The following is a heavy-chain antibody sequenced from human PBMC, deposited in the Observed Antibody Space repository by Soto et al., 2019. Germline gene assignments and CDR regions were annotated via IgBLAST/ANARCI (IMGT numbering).Heavy chain of an antibody. Sequence: QVQLQQWGAGLLKPSETLSLNCAVYGGSFSGYYWSWIRQPPGKGLEWIGEINHRGSINYNPSLKSRSNKAVGTSKNQFSPQVNPGAGPGPAGVYRAGRPQTGIPATHRGDYYYHGLDVWGQGTAVTVSS. V-gene: IGHV4-34*01. CDR1: GGSFSGYY. D-gene: IGHD3-10*01. J-gene: IGHJ6*02. CDR3: AGRPQTGIPATHRGDYYYHGLDV. CDR2: INHRGSI.